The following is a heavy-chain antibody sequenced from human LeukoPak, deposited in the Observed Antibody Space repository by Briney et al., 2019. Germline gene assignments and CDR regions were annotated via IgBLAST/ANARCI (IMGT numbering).Heavy chain of an antibody. V-gene: IGHV4-30-4*01. CDR3: ARPYYYDSRIDP. Sequence: SETLSLTYTVSGGSISSGDYYWSWIRQPPGKGLEWIAYMYYSGSTYYNPSLKSRVTMSADTSKNQLSLKPSSVTAADTAVYYCARPYYYDSRIDPWGQGILVTVSS. J-gene: IGHJ5*02. D-gene: IGHD3-22*01. CDR2: MYYSGST. CDR1: GGSISSGDYY.